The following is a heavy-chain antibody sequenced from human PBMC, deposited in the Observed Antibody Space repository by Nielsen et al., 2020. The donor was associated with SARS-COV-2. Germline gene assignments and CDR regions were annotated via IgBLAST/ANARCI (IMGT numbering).Heavy chain of an antibody. CDR2: INHSGST. V-gene: IGHV4-34*01. Sequence: PGKGLEWIGEINHSGSTNYNPSLKSRVTISVDTSKNQFSLKLSSVTAADTAVYYCARRCFRGGSGWSGPSCFDYWGQGTLVTVSS. D-gene: IGHD6-19*01. CDR3: ARRCFRGGSGWSGPSCFDY. J-gene: IGHJ4*02.